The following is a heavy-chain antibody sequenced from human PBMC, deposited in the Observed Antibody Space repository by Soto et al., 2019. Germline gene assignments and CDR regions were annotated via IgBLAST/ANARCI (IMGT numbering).Heavy chain of an antibody. CDR2: ISGSGGST. Sequence: EVQLLESGGGLVQPGGSLRLSCAASGFTFSTYAMSWVRQAPGKGLEWVSAISGSGGSTYYTDSVKGRFTISRDNSKNTLYLQMNRLRDEDTVVYYCAGRKRGSFFYYGGQGTLFTVSS. J-gene: IGHJ4*02. CDR3: AGRKRGSFFYY. V-gene: IGHV3-23*01. D-gene: IGHD1-26*01. CDR1: GFTFSTYA.